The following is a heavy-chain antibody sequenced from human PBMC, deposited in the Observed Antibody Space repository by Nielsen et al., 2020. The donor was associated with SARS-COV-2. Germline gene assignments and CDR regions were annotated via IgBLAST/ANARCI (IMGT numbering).Heavy chain of an antibody. J-gene: IGHJ6*02. D-gene: IGHD6-6*01. V-gene: IGHV1-18*01. CDR3: ARGVAARRFLYYYYGMDV. Sequence: ASVKVSCKASGYTFTSYGISWVRQAPGQGLEWMGWISAYNGNTNYAQKLQGRVTMTTDTSTSTAYMELRSLRSDDTAVYYCARGVAARRFLYYYYGMDVWGQGTTVTVSS. CDR1: GYTFTSYG. CDR2: ISAYNGNT.